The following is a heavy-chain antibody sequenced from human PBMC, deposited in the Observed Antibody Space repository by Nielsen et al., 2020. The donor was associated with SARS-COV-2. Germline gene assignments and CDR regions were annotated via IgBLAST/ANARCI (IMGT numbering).Heavy chain of an antibody. D-gene: IGHD3-10*01. J-gene: IGHJ6*02. V-gene: IGHV3-43*02. CDR1: GFTFDDYA. Sequence: GESLKISCAASGFTFDDYAMHWVRQAPGKGLEWVSLISGDGGSTYYADSVKGRFTISRDNSKNSLYLQMNSLRTEDTALYYCSRSGYYYYGMDVWGQGTTVTVSS. CDR2: ISGDGGST. CDR3: SRSGYYYYGMDV.